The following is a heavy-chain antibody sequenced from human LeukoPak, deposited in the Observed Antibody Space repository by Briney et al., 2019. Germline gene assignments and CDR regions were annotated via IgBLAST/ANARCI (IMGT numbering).Heavy chain of an antibody. Sequence: SETLSLTCTVSGGSISSGDYYWGWIRQPPGKGLEWIGYIYYSGSTYYNPSLKSRITISVDTSKNQFSLKLSSVTAADTAVYYCAVGITIFGVEDYFDYWGQGTLVTVSS. V-gene: IGHV4-30-4*08. CDR2: IYYSGST. CDR3: AVGITIFGVEDYFDY. CDR1: GGSISSGDYY. D-gene: IGHD3-3*01. J-gene: IGHJ4*02.